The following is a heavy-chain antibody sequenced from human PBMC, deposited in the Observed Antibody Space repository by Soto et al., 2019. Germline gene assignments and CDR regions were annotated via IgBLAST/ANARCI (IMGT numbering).Heavy chain of an antibody. CDR2: IYYSGST. J-gene: IGHJ3*02. D-gene: IGHD3-10*01. CDR1: GGSISSSSHY. CDR3: ARHGLQWFGELGAFEI. Sequence: QLQLQESGPGLVKPSETLSLPCSVSGGSISSSSHYWGWIRQPPGKGLEWLGRIYYSGSTYYNPLLQGRVTIFVLRSKNHFSLKLSSVTAADTAVYYCARHGLQWFGELGAFEIWGQGTMVTVSS. V-gene: IGHV4-39*01.